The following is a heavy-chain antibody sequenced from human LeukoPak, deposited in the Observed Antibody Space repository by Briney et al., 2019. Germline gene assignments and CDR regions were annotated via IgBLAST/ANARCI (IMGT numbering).Heavy chain of an antibody. CDR1: EFTFSNAW. CDR3: TTTRITMVRGVITRFDY. V-gene: IGHV3-15*01. J-gene: IGHJ4*02. Sequence: PGGPLRLSCAASEFTFSNAWMTWVRQAPGKGREWVGRIKSKTEGGTTDYAQPVKGRFTISREDSKNTLYLQMNSLKTEDTAVYYCTTTRITMVRGVITRFDYWGQGTLVTVRS. D-gene: IGHD3-10*01. CDR2: IKSKTEGGTT.